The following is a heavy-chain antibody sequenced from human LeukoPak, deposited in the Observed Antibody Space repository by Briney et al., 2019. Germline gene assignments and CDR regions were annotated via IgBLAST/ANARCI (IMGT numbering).Heavy chain of an antibody. J-gene: IGHJ4*02. D-gene: IGHD1-7*01. CDR2: ISGSGGST. CDR3: AKRRLELPSTNFDY. CDR1: GFTFSSYA. Sequence: QTGGSPRLSCAASGFTFSSYAMSWVRQAPGKGLEWVSAISGSGGSTYYADSVKGRFTISRDNSKNTLYLQMNSLRAEDTAVYYCAKRRLELPSTNFDYWGQGTLVTVSS. V-gene: IGHV3-23*01.